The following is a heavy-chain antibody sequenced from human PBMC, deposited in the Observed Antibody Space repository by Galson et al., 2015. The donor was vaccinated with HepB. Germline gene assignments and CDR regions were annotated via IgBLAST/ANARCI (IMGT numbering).Heavy chain of an antibody. CDR1: GGSISSSRYY. J-gene: IGHJ6*02. D-gene: IGHD2-2*01. CDR3: ARHYDCSSTSCYPYYYYGMDV. Sequence: LSLTCTVSGGSISSSRYYWGWIRQPPGKGLEWIGSIYYSGSTYCNPSLKSRVTISVDTSKNQFSLKLSSVTAADTAVYYCARHYDCSSTSCYPYYYYGMDVWGQGTTVTVSS. V-gene: IGHV4-39*01. CDR2: IYYSGST.